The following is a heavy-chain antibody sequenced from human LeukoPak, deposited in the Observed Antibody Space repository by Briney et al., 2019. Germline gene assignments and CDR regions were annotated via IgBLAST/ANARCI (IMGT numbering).Heavy chain of an antibody. CDR2: ISYSGGST. V-gene: IGHV3-23*01. J-gene: IGHJ4*02. D-gene: IGHD3-22*01. CDR3: AKIQGSSGYYPDS. CDR1: GGSISGYY. Sequence: ETLSLTCTVSGGSISGYYWSWVRQAPGKGLDWVSAISYSGGSTYYVDSVKGRFTISRDNSKNTLYLQMNSLRAEDTAVYYCAKIQGSSGYYPDSWGQGTLVTVSS.